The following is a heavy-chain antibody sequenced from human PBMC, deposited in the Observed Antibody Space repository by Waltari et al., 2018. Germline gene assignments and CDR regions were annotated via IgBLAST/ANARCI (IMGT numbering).Heavy chain of an antibody. V-gene: IGHV3-74*01. D-gene: IGHD6-19*01. J-gene: IGHJ6*02. Sequence: EEQLVESGGGLAQPGESLRRSCSAYGFTFSRYSEDWFRQAPGKGLVWVSRINSDGSSTTYADSVKGRFTISRDNAKNTLDVQMNRLRAEDTAVYYCARVATKTYSSPVPGRPYYYGMDVWGQGTTVTVSS. CDR2: INSDGSST. CDR3: ARVATKTYSSPVPGRPYYYGMDV. CDR1: GFTFSRYS.